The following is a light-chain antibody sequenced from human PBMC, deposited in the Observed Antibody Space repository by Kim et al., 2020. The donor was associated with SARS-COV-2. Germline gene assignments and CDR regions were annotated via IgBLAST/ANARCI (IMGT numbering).Light chain of an antibody. CDR1: QSVSSN. CDR3: QQYNNWRT. Sequence: PVSPGERATLSCRASQSVSSNLAWYQQKPGQAPRLLIYGASTRATGIPARFSGSGSGTEFTLTISSLQSEDFAVYYCQQYNNWRTFGQGTKLEIK. CDR2: GAS. J-gene: IGKJ1*01. V-gene: IGKV3-15*01.